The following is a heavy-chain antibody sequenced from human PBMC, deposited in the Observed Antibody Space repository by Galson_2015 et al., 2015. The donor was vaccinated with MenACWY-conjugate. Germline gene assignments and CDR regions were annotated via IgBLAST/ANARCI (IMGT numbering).Heavy chain of an antibody. CDR1: GYSFTDNW. CDR2: FYPGDSDT. V-gene: IGHV5-51*03. CDR3: AKESIAATNEYYFDY. Sequence: QSGAEVKKPGESLTISCYASGYSFTDNWIGWVRQMPGKGLEWMGIFYPGDSDTKYSPSFQGQVSISADKSISTAYLQWSSLQASDTAMYYCAKESIAATNEYYFDYWGQGTLVTVSS. D-gene: IGHD6-6*01. J-gene: IGHJ4*02.